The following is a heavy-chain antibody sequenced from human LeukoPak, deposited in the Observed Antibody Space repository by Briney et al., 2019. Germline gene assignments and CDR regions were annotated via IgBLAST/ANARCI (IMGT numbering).Heavy chain of an antibody. CDR3: ARGGPGSSSSPFDY. D-gene: IGHD6-13*01. CDR1: GFTFISYG. Sequence: ASVKVSCKASGFTFISYGINWVRQAPGQGLEWMGWISAYNGNTNYAQKFQGRVTITADESTSTAYMELSSLRSEDTAVYYCARGGPGSSSSPFDYWGQGTLVTVSS. CDR2: ISAYNGNT. J-gene: IGHJ4*02. V-gene: IGHV1-18*01.